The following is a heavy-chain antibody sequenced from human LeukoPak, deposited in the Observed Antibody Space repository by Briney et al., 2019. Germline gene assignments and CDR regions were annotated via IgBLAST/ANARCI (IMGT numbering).Heavy chain of an antibody. Sequence: SETLSLTCTVSGDSISGYYWSGIRQPPGKGLEWIGEINHSGSTNYSPSPKSRVTISVDTSKNQFSLKLSSVTAADTAVYYCARAGYSSRGNLDYWGQGTLVTVSS. D-gene: IGHD6-13*01. V-gene: IGHV4-34*01. CDR1: GDSISGYY. CDR3: ARAGYSSRGNLDY. J-gene: IGHJ4*02. CDR2: INHSGST.